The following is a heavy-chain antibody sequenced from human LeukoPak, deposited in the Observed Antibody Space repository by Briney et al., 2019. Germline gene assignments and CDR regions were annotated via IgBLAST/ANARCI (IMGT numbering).Heavy chain of an antibody. CDR1: GFTFNSYA. CDR3: AKDLGRYRNNYFDY. Sequence: GGSLRLSCAASGFTFNSYAMSWVRQAPEKGLEWVATISGSGGGTYYADSVKGRLTISREGSKKRLYLQMNSLRAEDTAVYYCAKDLGRYRNNYFDYWGQGTLVTVSS. D-gene: IGHD1-26*01. J-gene: IGHJ4*02. V-gene: IGHV3-23*01. CDR2: ISGSGGGT.